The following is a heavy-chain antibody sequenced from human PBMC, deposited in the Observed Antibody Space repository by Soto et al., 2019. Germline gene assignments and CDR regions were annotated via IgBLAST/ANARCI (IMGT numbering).Heavy chain of an antibody. J-gene: IGHJ4*02. D-gene: IGHD2-15*01. Sequence: PSETLSLTCAVSVGSVSSGNYYWSWIRQHPGKGLEYPGYINEVGITDYNSSLKGRIGISVDTSKNRFSLRVHSVTAAETAVYYCARWGACSGGSCYFGFDQGGQATLVTVS. V-gene: IGHV4-31*11. CDR2: INEVGIT. CDR1: VGSVSSGNYY. CDR3: ARWGACSGGSCYFGFDQ.